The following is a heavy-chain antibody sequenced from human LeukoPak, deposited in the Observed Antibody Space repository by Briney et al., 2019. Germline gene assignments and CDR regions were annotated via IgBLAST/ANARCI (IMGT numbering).Heavy chain of an antibody. V-gene: IGHV3-21*01. CDR3: AGGYSSSWYAH. D-gene: IGHD6-13*01. J-gene: IGHJ4*02. CDR1: TAYA. CDR2: ISSSSSYI. Sequence: GGSLRLSCADSTAYAMNWVRQAPGKGLEWVSSISSSSSYIYYADSVKGRFTISRDNAKNSLYLQMNSLRAEDTAVYYCAGGYSSSWYAHWGQGTLVTVS.